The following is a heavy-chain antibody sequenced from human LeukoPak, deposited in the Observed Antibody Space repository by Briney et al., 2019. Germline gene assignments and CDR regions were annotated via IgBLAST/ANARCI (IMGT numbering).Heavy chain of an antibody. D-gene: IGHD1-26*01. CDR3: AKAWGRGRGSYWDLYYFDY. Sequence: GGSLRLSCAASGFTFSSYAMSWVRQAPGKGLEWVSAISGSGGSTYYADSVKGRFTISRDNSKNTLYLQMNSLRAEDTAVYYCAKAWGRGRGSYWDLYYFDYWGQGTLVTFSS. V-gene: IGHV3-23*01. CDR2: ISGSGGST. J-gene: IGHJ4*02. CDR1: GFTFSSYA.